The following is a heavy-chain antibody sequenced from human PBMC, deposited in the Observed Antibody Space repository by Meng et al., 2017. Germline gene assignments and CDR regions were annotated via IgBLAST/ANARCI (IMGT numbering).Heavy chain of an antibody. V-gene: IGHV6-1*01. J-gene: IGHJ4*02. Sequence: QIPLHQSGPGLVKPSQTLSLICAISGASVSSNSAAWNWIRQSPSRGLERLGRAYYRSKWYHDYAESVKSRISIDPDTSKNQFSLQLRSVTPEDSAVYYCARGSYSFDSWGQRTLVTVSS. CDR2: AYYRSKWYH. CDR1: GASVSSNSAA. D-gene: IGHD1-26*01. CDR3: ARGSYSFDS.